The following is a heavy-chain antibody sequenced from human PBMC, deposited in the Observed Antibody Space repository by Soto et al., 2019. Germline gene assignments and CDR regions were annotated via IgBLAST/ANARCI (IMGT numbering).Heavy chain of an antibody. Sequence: GESLKISCKGSGYSFTSYWIGWVRQMPGKGLEWMGIIYPGDSDTGYSPSFQGQVTISADKSISTAYLQWSSLKASDTAMYYCASSYSSPDNYYYYYGMDVWGQGTTVTVSS. CDR1: GYSFTSYW. CDR3: ASSYSSPDNYYYYYGMDV. J-gene: IGHJ6*02. CDR2: IYPGDSDT. V-gene: IGHV5-51*01. D-gene: IGHD6-13*01.